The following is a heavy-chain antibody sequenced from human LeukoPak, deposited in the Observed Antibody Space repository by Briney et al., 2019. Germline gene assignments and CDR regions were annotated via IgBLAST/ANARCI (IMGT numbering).Heavy chain of an antibody. CDR2: IIPILGIA. CDR3: AREDYDSSGSRNTFDY. CDR1: GGTFSSYA. V-gene: IGHV1-69*04. J-gene: IGHJ4*02. D-gene: IGHD3-22*01. Sequence: SVKVSCKASGGTFSSYAISWVRQAPGQGLEWMGRIIPILGIANYAQKFQGRVTITADKSTSTAYMELSSPRSEDTAVYYCAREDYDSSGSRNTFDYWGQGTLVTVSS.